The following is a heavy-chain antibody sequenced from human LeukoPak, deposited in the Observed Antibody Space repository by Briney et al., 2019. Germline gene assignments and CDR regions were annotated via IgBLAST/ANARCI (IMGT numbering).Heavy chain of an antibody. V-gene: IGHV3-64*01. J-gene: IGHJ4*02. CDR2: ISRDVGST. D-gene: IGHD3-22*01. CDR1: GFTLSNCA. Sequence: GGSLRLSCVASGFTLSNCAMNWVRQAPGKGLEYVSAISRDVGSTYYANSVKGRFTISRDNSKNTLYLQMGSLRADDMAVYYCARADISGYYYFDYWGQGTLVTVSS. CDR3: ARADISGYYYFDY.